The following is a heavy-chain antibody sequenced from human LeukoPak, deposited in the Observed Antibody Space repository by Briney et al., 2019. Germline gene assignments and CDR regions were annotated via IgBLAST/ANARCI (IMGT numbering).Heavy chain of an antibody. D-gene: IGHD3-16*01. J-gene: IGHJ4*02. CDR2: INPSGGST. Sequence: ASVKVSCKASGYTFTSYYMHWVRQAPGQGLEWMAIINPSGGSTSYAQKFQGRVTMTRDTSTSTVYMELSSLRSEDTAVYYCARGLEGVLKITFGGVLGYWGQGTLVTVSS. CDR3: ARGLEGVLKITFGGVLGY. V-gene: IGHV1-46*01. CDR1: GYTFTSYY.